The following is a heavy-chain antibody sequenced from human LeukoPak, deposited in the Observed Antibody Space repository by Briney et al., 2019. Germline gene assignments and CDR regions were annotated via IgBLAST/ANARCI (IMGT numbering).Heavy chain of an antibody. CDR3: ARDRGYSQGEYYYYMDV. D-gene: IGHD5-18*01. V-gene: IGHV1-69*05. CDR2: IIPIFGTA. J-gene: IGHJ6*03. Sequence: ASVKVSCKASGGTFSSYAISWVRQAPGQGLGWMGRIIPIFGTANYAQKFQGRVTITTDESTSTAYMELSSLRSEDTAVCYCARDRGYSQGEYYYYMDVWGKGTTVTVSS. CDR1: GGTFSSYA.